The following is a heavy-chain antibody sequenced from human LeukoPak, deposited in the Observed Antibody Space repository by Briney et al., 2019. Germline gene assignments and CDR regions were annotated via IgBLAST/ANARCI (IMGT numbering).Heavy chain of an antibody. V-gene: IGHV4-4*07. CDR2: IYTSGST. CDR1: GGSVSSYY. CDR3: ARDSHDSSGYYHIGDY. D-gene: IGHD3-22*01. J-gene: IGHJ4*02. Sequence: SETLSLTCTVSGGSVSSYYWSWIRQPAGKGLEWIGRIYTSGSTSYNPSLKSRVTMSVDTSKNQFSLKLSSVTAADTAVYYCARDSHDSSGYYHIGDYWGQGTLVTVSS.